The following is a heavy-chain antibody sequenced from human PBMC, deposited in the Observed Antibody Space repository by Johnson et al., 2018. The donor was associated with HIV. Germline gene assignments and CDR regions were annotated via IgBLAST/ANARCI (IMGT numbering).Heavy chain of an antibody. J-gene: IGHJ3*02. CDR2: IRYDGSNK. CDR1: GFTFSSYA. CDR3: ARDPTTQYLRLIGDFGSFDI. V-gene: IGHV3-30*02. D-gene: IGHD2-2*01. Sequence: QVQLVESGGGVVQPGGSLRLSCAASGFTFSSYAMHWVRRAPGKGLEWVAFIRYDGSNKYYVDSVKGRFTISRDNSKNTLYLQMNSLRPEDTSVYYCARDPTTQYLRLIGDFGSFDIWGQGTMVTVSS.